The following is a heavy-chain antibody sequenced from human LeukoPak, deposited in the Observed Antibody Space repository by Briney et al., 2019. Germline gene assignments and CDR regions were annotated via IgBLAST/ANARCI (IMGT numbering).Heavy chain of an antibody. CDR2: ISSSSSYI. CDR1: GFTFSSYS. J-gene: IGHJ4*02. CDR3: AKTFHDYSNYFDY. Sequence: KPGGSLRLSCAASGFTFSSYSMNWVRQAPGKGLEWVSSISSSSSYIYYADSVKGRFTISRDNSKNTLYLQMNSLRAEDTAVYYCAKTFHDYSNYFDYWGQGTLVTVSS. V-gene: IGHV3-21*01. D-gene: IGHD4-11*01.